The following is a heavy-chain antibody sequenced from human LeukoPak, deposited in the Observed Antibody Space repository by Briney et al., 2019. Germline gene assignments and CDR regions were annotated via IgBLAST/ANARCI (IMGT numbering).Heavy chain of an antibody. J-gene: IGHJ6*02. CDR1: GGSFSGYY. D-gene: IGHD2-21*01. CDR2: INHSGST. V-gene: IGHV4-34*01. CDR3: ASVANFYYYGIDV. Sequence: SETLSLTCAVYGGSFSGYYRSWIRQPPGKGLEWIGEINHSGSTNYNPSLKSRVTISVDTPKNQFSLKLSSVTAADTGVYYCASVANFYYYGIDVWGQGTTVTVSS.